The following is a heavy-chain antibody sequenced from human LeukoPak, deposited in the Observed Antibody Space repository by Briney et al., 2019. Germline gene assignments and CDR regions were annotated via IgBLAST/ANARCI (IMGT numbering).Heavy chain of an antibody. CDR3: AKDPNIVVVPAAIPDYCYYYYMDV. V-gene: IGHV3-30*02. J-gene: IGHJ6*03. Sequence: PGGSLRLSCAASGFTFSSYGMHWVRQAPGKGLEWVAFIRYDGSNKYYADSVKGRFTISRDNSKNTLYLQMNSLRAEDTAVYYCAKDPNIVVVPAAIPDYCYYYYMDVWGKGTTVTVSS. CDR1: GFTFSSYG. D-gene: IGHD2-2*01. CDR2: IRYDGSNK.